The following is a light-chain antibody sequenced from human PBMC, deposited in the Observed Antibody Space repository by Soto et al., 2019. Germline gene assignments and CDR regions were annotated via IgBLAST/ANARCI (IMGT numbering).Light chain of an antibody. J-gene: IGKJ5*01. CDR2: DAS. CDR1: QSVSRSY. CDR3: QQRSNLVT. V-gene: IGKV3D-20*02. Sequence: EIVLTQSPGTLSLSPGDRATLSCRASQSVSRSYLGWYQQKPGQAPRLLIYDASNRATGIPARFSGSGSGTDFTLTISSLEPEDFAVYYCQQRSNLVTFGQGTRLEIK.